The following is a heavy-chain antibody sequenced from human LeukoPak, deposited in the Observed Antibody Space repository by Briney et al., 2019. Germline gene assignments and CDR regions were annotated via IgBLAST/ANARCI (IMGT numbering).Heavy chain of an antibody. CDR3: ARGNYYDSSGTFDY. CDR2: IIPIFGIA. D-gene: IGHD3-22*01. V-gene: IGHV1-69*17. Sequence: SVTVSCKASGGTFSSYAISWVRQAPGQGVEWMGGIIPIFGIANYAQKFQGRVTITADKSTSTAYMELSSLRSEDTAVYYCARGNYYDSSGTFDYWGQGTLVTVSS. J-gene: IGHJ4*02. CDR1: GGTFSSYA.